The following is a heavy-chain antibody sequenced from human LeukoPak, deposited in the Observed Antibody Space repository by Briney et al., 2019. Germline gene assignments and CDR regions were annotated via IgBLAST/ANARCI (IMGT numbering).Heavy chain of an antibody. J-gene: IGHJ4*02. D-gene: IGHD4-17*01. CDR1: GFDFTRDW. CDR3: ARRDPTTVTAFDY. V-gene: IGHV5-51*01. Sequence: GESLKISCRFSGFDFTRDWIGWVRLMPGKGLEWMGIIFPDDSDTRYSPSFQGQVALSADKSISTAYLQWSSLKASDTAIYYCARRDPTTVTAFDYWGQGTLVTVSS. CDR2: IFPDDSDT.